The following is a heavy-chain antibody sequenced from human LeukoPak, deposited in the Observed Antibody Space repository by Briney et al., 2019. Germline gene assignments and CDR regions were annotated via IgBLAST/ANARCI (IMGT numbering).Heavy chain of an antibody. J-gene: IGHJ4*02. V-gene: IGHV3-64D*06. Sequence: GGSLRLSCSASGFTFSSYTMHWVRQAPGKGLEYVSGISSNGGSTYYADSVKDRFTISRDNSKNTLYLQMGSLRVEDTAVYYCAKDGILYSSSWYGDYWGQGTLVTVSS. CDR2: ISSNGGST. CDR3: AKDGILYSSSWYGDY. CDR1: GFTFSSYT. D-gene: IGHD6-13*01.